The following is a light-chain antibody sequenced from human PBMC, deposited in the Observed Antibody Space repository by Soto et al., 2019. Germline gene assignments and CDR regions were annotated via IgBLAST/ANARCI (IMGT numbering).Light chain of an antibody. V-gene: IGKV3-15*01. Sequence: EIVMTQSPATLSVSPGERATLSCRASQSVSGNLAWYQQKPGQAPRPLIYGASTRATGIPARFSGSGSGTESTLAISSLHSEDFAVYYCEQYNNWPPSFGKGTKVEIE. J-gene: IGKJ1*01. CDR3: EQYNNWPPS. CDR2: GAS. CDR1: QSVSGN.